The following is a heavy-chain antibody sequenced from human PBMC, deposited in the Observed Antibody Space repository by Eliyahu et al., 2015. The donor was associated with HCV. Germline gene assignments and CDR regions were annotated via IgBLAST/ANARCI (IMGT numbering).Heavy chain of an antibody. D-gene: IGHD6-19*01. V-gene: IGHV4-59*01. CDR1: GGSIXTXY. CDR3: ASGGGGIAVAGTGGWFDP. Sequence: QVQLQESGPGLVKPSETLSLTCTVSGGSIXTXYWSWIRQPPGKGLEWIGDIHYSGSTNYNPSLKSRVTISVDTSKNQFSLNLASVTAADTAVYYCASGGGGIAVAGTGGWFDPWGQGTLVTVSS. CDR2: IHYSGST. J-gene: IGHJ5*02.